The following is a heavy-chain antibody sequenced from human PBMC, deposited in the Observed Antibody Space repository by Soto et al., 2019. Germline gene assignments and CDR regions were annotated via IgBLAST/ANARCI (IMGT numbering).Heavy chain of an antibody. J-gene: IGHJ4*01. D-gene: IGHD6-19*01. Sequence: ASVKVSCKASGYMFAKSAMHWVRQAPGQRLEWMGWISGDSGNTKYSPKLQDRVTITRDTSASTAYMELSSLRSEDTALYYCERDGVAAGNINFDYWGQGTLVTVSS. CDR3: ERDGVAAGNINFDY. V-gene: IGHV1-3*01. CDR1: GYMFAKSA. CDR2: ISGDSGNT.